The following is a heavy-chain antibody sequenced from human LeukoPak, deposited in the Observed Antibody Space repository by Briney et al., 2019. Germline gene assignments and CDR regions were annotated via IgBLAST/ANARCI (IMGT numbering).Heavy chain of an antibody. D-gene: IGHD3-10*01. CDR3: AREGSGSYFAYNWFDP. Sequence: SETLSLTCTVSGGSISSGTYYWAWIRQPPGRGLEWIGTIYHSGSTYYNPSLKTRVTISVDTSKNQFSLKLSSVTAADTAVYYCAREGSGSYFAYNWFDPWGQGTLVTVSS. V-gene: IGHV4-39*07. CDR2: IYHSGST. CDR1: GGSISSGTYY. J-gene: IGHJ5*02.